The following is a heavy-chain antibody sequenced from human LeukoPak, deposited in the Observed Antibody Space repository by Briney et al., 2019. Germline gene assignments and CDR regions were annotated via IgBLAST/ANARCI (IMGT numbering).Heavy chain of an antibody. CDR1: GFTFTTYG. Sequence: PGGSLRLSCAASGFTFTTYGMHWVRQAPGKGLEWVAFIRSDGSSQYHADSVKGRFTISRDNSKNTLYLQMSGLRPEDTAVYYCAKDRDLASWGQGTLVTVSS. V-gene: IGHV3-30*02. CDR2: IRSDGSSQ. CDR3: AKDRDLAS. J-gene: IGHJ5*02.